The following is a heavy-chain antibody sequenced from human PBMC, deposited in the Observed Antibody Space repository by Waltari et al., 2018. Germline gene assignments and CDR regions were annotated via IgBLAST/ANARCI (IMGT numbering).Heavy chain of an antibody. CDR3: ARGGGGDGEWVDP. Sequence: QVQLQESGPSLLKPSETLSLICTVSGGSIRGFYWGWVRQPPGKGLDWIGYIYYTGSTNFNPSLKSRGTMSVDTSKNQCSLKLSSVTAADTAFYYCARGGGGDGEWVDPWGQGTLVTVSS. CDR1: GGSIRGFY. J-gene: IGHJ5*02. CDR2: IYYTGST. V-gene: IGHV4-59*01. D-gene: IGHD2-21*02.